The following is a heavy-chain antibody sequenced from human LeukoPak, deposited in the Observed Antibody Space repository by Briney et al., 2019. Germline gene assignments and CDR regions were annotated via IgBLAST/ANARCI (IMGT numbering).Heavy chain of an antibody. D-gene: IGHD2-2*01. Sequence: GGSLRLSCAASGFTFSDYYMSWIRQAPGKGLEWVSYIISSGSTIYYADSVKGRFTISRDNAKNSLYLQMNSLRAEDTAVYYCARDSEQDIVVVPAALRGYYGMDVWGQGTTVTVSS. CDR3: ARDSEQDIVVVPAALRGYYGMDV. J-gene: IGHJ6*02. CDR2: IISSGSTI. V-gene: IGHV3-11*01. CDR1: GFTFSDYY.